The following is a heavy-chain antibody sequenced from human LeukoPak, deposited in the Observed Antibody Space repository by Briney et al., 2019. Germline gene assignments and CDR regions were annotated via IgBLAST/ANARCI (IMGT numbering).Heavy chain of an antibody. V-gene: IGHV1-46*01. D-gene: IGHD1-26*01. Sequence: ASVKVSCKASGYTFTSYYMHWVRQAPGQGLEWMGIINPSGGSTSYAQKFQGRVTMTRDTSTSTVYMELSSLRSEDTAVYYCARDLPVGATGGWFDPWGQGTLVTVSS. CDR2: INPSGGST. CDR3: ARDLPVGATGGWFDP. J-gene: IGHJ5*02. CDR1: GYTFTSYY.